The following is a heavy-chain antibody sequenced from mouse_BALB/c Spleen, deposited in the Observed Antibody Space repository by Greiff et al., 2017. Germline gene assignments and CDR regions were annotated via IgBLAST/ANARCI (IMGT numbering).Heavy chain of an antibody. CDR2: IRSKSNNYAT. D-gene: IGHD2-14*01. CDR3: TGYRYDLDY. CDR1: GFTFSNYW. Sequence: EVQLEESGAGLVQPGGSMKLSCVASGFTFSNYWMNWVRQSPEKGLEWVAEIRSKSNNYATHYAESVKGRFTISRDESKSSVCLQMNNLRAEDTGIYYCTGYRYDLDYWGQGTTLTVSS. V-gene: IGHV6-6*02. J-gene: IGHJ2*01.